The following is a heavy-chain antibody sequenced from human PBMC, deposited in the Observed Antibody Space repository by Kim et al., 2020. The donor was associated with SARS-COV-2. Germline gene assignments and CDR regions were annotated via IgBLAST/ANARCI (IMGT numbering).Heavy chain of an antibody. CDR2: ISYDGSNK. V-gene: IGHV3-30*18. CDR3: AKMSPVGHFDY. Sequence: GGSLRLSCAASGFTFSSYGMHWVRQAPGKGLEWVAVISYDGSNKYYADSVKGRFTISRDNSKNTLYLQMNSLRAEDTAVYYCAKMSPVGHFDYWGQGTLVTVSS. D-gene: IGHD1-26*01. J-gene: IGHJ4*02. CDR1: GFTFSSYG.